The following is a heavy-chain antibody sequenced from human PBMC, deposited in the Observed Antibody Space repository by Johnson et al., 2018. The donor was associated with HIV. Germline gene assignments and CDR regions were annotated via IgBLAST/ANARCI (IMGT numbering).Heavy chain of an antibody. D-gene: IGHD2-2*01. CDR1: GFTFSNYA. CDR2: ISTTGGST. CDR3: ARGLGSRSAFDI. Sequence: VQLVESGGGLVQPGGSLRLSCAASGFTFSNYAMHWVRQAPGKGLDYVSGISTTGGSTYYANSVKGRFTISRDNSKNTLYLQMGSLRAEDMAVYYCARGLGSRSAFDIWGQGTMVTVSS. J-gene: IGHJ3*02. V-gene: IGHV3-64*01.